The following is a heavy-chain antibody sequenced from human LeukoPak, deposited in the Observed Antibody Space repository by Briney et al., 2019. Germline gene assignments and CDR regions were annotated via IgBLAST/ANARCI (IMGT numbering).Heavy chain of an antibody. CDR3: AKGGASVTRYVDY. CDR1: GFTFSSYA. D-gene: IGHD4-17*01. Sequence: GGSLRLSCAASGFTFSSYAMSWVRQAPGKGLEWVSAISVSGGNTYYADSVKGRFTISRDNSKNTLYLQMNSLRPEDTAVYYCAKGGASVTRYVDYWGQGTLVTVSS. V-gene: IGHV3-23*01. J-gene: IGHJ4*02. CDR2: ISVSGGNT.